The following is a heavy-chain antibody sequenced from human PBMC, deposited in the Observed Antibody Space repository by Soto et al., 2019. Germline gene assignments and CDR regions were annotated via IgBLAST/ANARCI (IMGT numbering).Heavy chain of an antibody. D-gene: IGHD2-15*01. CDR2: IYYSGST. CDR1: GGSISSGDYS. Sequence: SETLSLTCAVSGGSISSGDYSWNWIRQPPGKGLEWIGYIYYSGSTNYNPSLKSRVTISVDTSKNQFSLKLSSVTAADTAVYYCARGVVVDLWGQGTLVTVSS. V-gene: IGHV4-61*08. CDR3: ARGVVVDL. J-gene: IGHJ5*02.